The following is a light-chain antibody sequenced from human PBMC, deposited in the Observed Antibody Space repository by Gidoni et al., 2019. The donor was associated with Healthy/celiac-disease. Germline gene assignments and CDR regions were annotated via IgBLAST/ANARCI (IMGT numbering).Light chain of an antibody. CDR2: ENN. Sequence: QSVLTQPPSVSAAPGQKVTISCSGSSSNIGNNYVSCYQQLPGTAPKLPIYENNKRPSGIPDRFSGSKSGTSATLGITGLQTGDEADYYCGTWDSSLSAGVFGGGTKLTVL. V-gene: IGLV1-51*02. CDR3: GTWDSSLSAGV. CDR1: SSNIGNNY. J-gene: IGLJ3*02.